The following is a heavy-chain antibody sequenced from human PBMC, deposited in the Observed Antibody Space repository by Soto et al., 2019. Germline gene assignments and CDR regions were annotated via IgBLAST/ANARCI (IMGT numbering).Heavy chain of an antibody. J-gene: IGHJ4*01. CDR2: IFWDDDR. Sequence: QTTLKESGPTLVKPTQTLTLTCSFSGFSLTTSGASVAWMRQYPGKAPEWLALIFWDDDRRYSPSLRTRLTITKDAPRNQVFLTMTNMDPVDTATSYCAHRVNFGIVGGQFFDHGGHGLLVTVSS. CDR3: AHRVNFGIVGGQFFDH. D-gene: IGHD2-21*01. CDR1: GFSLTTSGAS. V-gene: IGHV2-5*02.